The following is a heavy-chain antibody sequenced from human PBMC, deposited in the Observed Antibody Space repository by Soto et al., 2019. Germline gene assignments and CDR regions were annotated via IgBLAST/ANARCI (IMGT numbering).Heavy chain of an antibody. J-gene: IGHJ4*02. D-gene: IGHD4-17*01. CDR3: TSLDYGDFGIDY. CDR1: GGSLSSSSYF. CDR2: LYYSGTT. V-gene: IGHV4-39*01. Sequence: QLQLQGSGPGLVKPSETLSLTCTVSGGSLSSSSYFWVWIRQPPGKGLEWIGNLYYSGTTYYNPSLKSRVTISVDTSKNQFSLRLSSVTAADTAVYYCTSLDYGDFGIDYWGQGTLVTVSS.